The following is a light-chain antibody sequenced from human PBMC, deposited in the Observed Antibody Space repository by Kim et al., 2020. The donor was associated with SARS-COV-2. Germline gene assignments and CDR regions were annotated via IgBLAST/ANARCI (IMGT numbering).Light chain of an antibody. J-gene: IGLJ2*01. CDR3: SSYTSSSTLV. V-gene: IGLV2-18*02. CDR1: SSDVGSYNR. CDR2: EVS. Sequence: GRSATISCTGTSSDVGSYNRVSWYQQPPGTAPKLMIYEVSNRPSGVPDRFSGSKSGNTASLTISGLQAEDEADYYCSSYTSSSTLVFGGGTQLTVL.